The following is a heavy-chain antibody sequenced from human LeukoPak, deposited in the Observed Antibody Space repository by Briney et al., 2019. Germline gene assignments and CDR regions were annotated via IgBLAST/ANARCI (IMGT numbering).Heavy chain of an antibody. CDR1: GFIFSSYA. Sequence: GGSLTLSCAPSGFIFSSYAMHWVRPAAGKVLEWVAVISYDGRNKYYADSVKSRFTISRDNSKNTLYLQMNRLRAEDTAVYYCAREGISSDAFDIWGQGTMVTVSS. CDR2: ISYDGRNK. D-gene: IGHD6-6*01. CDR3: AREGISSDAFDI. V-gene: IGHV3-30*04. J-gene: IGHJ3*02.